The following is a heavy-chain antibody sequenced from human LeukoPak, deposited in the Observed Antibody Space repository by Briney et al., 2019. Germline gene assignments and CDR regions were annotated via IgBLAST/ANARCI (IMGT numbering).Heavy chain of an antibody. CDR3: ARAEYSGTYGDGFDI. Sequence: SETLSLTCSVSGGSIRTYYWSWIRQPPGKGLEWIGYVYCTGSTSYNPSLKSRVTISLDTSKKQFSLNLNSVTAADTAVYYCARAEYSGTYGDGFDIWGQGTRVTVSS. CDR1: GGSIRTYY. D-gene: IGHD1-26*01. V-gene: IGHV4-59*01. J-gene: IGHJ3*02. CDR2: VYCTGST.